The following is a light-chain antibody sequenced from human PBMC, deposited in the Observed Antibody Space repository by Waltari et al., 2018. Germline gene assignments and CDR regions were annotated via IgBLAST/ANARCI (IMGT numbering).Light chain of an antibody. Sequence: QSVLTQSPSASGTPGQRVTISCSGSSSNIGANYVYWYQQFPGTAPRLLIYRSYQRPAGVPDRFSGSKSRTSASLAISGLRSEDEADYYCATWDDSLNAWVFGGGTRLTAL. J-gene: IGLJ3*02. CDR1: SSNIGANY. CDR3: ATWDDSLNAWV. CDR2: RSY. V-gene: IGLV1-47*01.